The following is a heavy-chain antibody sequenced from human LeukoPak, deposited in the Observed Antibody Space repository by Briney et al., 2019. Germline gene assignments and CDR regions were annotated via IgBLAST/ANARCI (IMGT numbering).Heavy chain of an antibody. CDR3: ARAVYESDSYIVDHDY. CDR1: GFTVRTDY. J-gene: IGHJ4*02. V-gene: IGHV3-53*01. CDR2: IFRDDTT. D-gene: IGHD3-22*01. Sequence: GGSLRLSCAASGFTVRTDYMSWVRQAPGKGLEWVSVIFRDDTTYYADSVKGRFTISRDNSNNILFLQMNSLRAEDTAVYYCARAVYESDSYIVDHDYWGQGTLVTVSS.